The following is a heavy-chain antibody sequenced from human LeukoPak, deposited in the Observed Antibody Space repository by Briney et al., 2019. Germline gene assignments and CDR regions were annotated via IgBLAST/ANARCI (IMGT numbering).Heavy chain of an antibody. Sequence: PSETLSLTCTVSGGSISSHYRSWIRQPPGKGLEWIGNIYYSGSTNYNPSLKSRVTISVDTSKNQFSLRLSSVTAADTAVYYCARVSGSSNPYYYYYMDVWGKGTAVTVSS. CDR2: IYYSGST. CDR1: GGSISSHY. J-gene: IGHJ6*03. D-gene: IGHD6-19*01. CDR3: ARVSGSSNPYYYYYMDV. V-gene: IGHV4-59*11.